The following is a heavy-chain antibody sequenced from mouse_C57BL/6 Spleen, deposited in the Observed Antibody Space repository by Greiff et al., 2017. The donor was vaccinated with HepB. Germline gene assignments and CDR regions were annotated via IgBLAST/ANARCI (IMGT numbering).Heavy chain of an antibody. V-gene: IGHV1-19*01. CDR3: ARTDDYDGFAY. CDR1: GYTFTDYY. CDR2: INPYNGGT. Sequence: VQLQQSGPVLVKPGASVKMSCKASGYTFTDYYMNWVKQSHGKSLEWIGVINPYNGGTSYNQKFKGKATLTVDKSSSTAYMELNSLTSEDSAVYYCARTDDYDGFAYWGQGTLVTVSA. J-gene: IGHJ3*01. D-gene: IGHD2-4*01.